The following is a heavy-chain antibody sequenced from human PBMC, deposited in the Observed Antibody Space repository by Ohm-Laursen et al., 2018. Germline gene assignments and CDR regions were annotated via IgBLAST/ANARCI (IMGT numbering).Heavy chain of an antibody. J-gene: IGHJ4*02. CDR1: GGSFSGYY. CDR3: ARGPYYGSGSYYKRRYYFDY. D-gene: IGHD3-10*01. Sequence: SQTLSLTCAVYGGSFSGYYWGWIRQPPGKGLEWIGEINHSGSTNYNPSLKSRVTISLDTSKNQFSLKLSSVTAADTAVYYCARGPYYGSGSYYKRRYYFDYWGQGTLVTVSS. V-gene: IGHV4-34*01. CDR2: INHSGST.